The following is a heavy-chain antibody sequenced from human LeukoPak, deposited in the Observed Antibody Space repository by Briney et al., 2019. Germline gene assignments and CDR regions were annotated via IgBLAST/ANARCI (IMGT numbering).Heavy chain of an antibody. Sequence: SETLSLTCAVYGGSFSGYYWSWIRQPPGKGLEWIGEINHSGSTNYNPSLKSRVTISVDTSKNQFSLKLSSVTAADTAVYYCARVQGYCSSTSCYYPAVFDYWGQGTLVTVSS. CDR2: INHSGST. CDR1: GGSFSGYY. CDR3: ARVQGYCSSTSCYYPAVFDY. D-gene: IGHD2-2*01. V-gene: IGHV4-34*01. J-gene: IGHJ4*02.